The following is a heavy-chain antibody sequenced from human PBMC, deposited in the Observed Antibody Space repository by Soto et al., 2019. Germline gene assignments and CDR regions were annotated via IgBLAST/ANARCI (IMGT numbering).Heavy chain of an antibody. CDR2: INHSGST. D-gene: IGHD3-3*01. V-gene: IGHV4-34*01. CDR1: GGSFSGYY. J-gene: IGHJ5*02. CDR3: ARGFYDLEVGRASNKNWFDP. Sequence: SETLSLTCAVYGGSFSGYYWSWIRQPPGKGLEWIGEINHSGSTNYNPSLKSRVTISVDTSKNQFSLKLSSVTAADTAVYYCARGFYDLEVGRASNKNWFDPWGQGTLVTVSS.